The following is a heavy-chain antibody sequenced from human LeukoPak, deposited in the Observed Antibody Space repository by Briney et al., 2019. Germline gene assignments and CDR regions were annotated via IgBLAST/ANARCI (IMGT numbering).Heavy chain of an antibody. Sequence: ASVKVSCKASGYTFTKYYMHWVRQAPGPGLEWMGIVNPCGGSTNYAQKFQGRVTMTRDTSTSTVYVELSSLRSEDTAVYYCARDESTAVGGVLIRYWGQGTLVTASS. J-gene: IGHJ4*02. CDR1: GYTFTKYY. D-gene: IGHD3-3*01. CDR3: ARDESTAVGGVLIRY. V-gene: IGHV1-46*01. CDR2: VNPCGGST.